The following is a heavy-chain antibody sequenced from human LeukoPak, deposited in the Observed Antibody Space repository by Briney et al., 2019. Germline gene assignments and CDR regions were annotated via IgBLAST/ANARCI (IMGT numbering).Heavy chain of an antibody. CDR3: GRDSLGGDY. D-gene: IGHD3-16*01. CDR2: RWNDGSKK. Sequence: GRSLRLSCAASGCSFSTFGVHWARRAPGKGLEWVAVRWNDGSKKFYEESVKGRFTISRDNSQNTLYLQMNRPRAEDTAVYYCGRDSLGGDYWGQGTLVTVSS. V-gene: IGHV3-33*08. CDR1: GCSFSTFG. J-gene: IGHJ4*02.